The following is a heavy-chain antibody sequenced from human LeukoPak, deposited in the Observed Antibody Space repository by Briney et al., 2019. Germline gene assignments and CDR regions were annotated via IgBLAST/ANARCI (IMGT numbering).Heavy chain of an antibody. D-gene: IGHD3-9*01. Sequence: PSGTLSLTCAVSGGSISSSNWWSWVRQPPGKGLEWIGGIYHSGSTNYNPSLKSRVTISVDKSKTQFSLKLSSVTAADTAVYYCARGSYDILTGRPTDAFDIWGQGTMVTVSS. CDR3: ARGSYDILTGRPTDAFDI. CDR2: IYHSGST. V-gene: IGHV4-4*02. CDR1: GGSISSSNW. J-gene: IGHJ3*02.